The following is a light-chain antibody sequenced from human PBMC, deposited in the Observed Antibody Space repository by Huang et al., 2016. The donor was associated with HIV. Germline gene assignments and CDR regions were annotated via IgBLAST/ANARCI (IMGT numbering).Light chain of an antibody. CDR1: QSLLYRSNNKNH. CDR2: WAS. V-gene: IGKV4-1*01. CDR3: QQYYTVPWT. Sequence: DIVLTQSPHSLAVSLGERATINCTSSQSLLYRSNNKNHLVWYNQTPGQPPKLLMYWASTRESGVPDRFSDGGSGTDFTLTVSSLQAEYVAVYYCQQYYTVPWTFGQGTKVEI. J-gene: IGKJ1*01.